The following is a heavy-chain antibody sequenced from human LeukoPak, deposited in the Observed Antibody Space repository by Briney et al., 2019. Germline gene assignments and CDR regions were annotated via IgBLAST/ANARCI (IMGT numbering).Heavy chain of an antibody. J-gene: IGHJ4*02. CDR2: IRQDDSEK. Sequence: GGSLRLSCAASGFTFSNAWMSWVRQAPGKGLEWVGNIRQDDSEKNYVDSVKGLFTISRDNAKFSLDLQMNNLRADDAAIYCCPRDRKVGTWDHRFNYWGQGTLVTVSS. V-gene: IGHV3-7*01. CDR3: PRDRKVGTWDHRFNY. D-gene: IGHD4-23*01. CDR1: GFTFSNAW.